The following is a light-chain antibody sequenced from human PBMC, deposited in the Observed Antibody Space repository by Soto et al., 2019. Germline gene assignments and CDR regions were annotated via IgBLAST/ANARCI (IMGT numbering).Light chain of an antibody. CDR3: AQGLQTPLT. V-gene: IGKV2D-29*01. J-gene: IGKJ4*01. CDR1: QSPPHGDGKTY. Sequence: DTVMTQTPLSLSVTPGQPASISCNSSQSPPHGDGKTYLNWYLRRPGQPPQLLIIEVYNRFSGLPDRFSGSGSGTDFTLKISRVEAEDVGVYYCAQGLQTPLTFGGGTKVDIK. CDR2: EVY.